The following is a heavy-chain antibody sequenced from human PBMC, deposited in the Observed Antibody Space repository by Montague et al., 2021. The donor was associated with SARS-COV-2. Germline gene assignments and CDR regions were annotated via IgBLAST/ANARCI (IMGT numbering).Heavy chain of an antibody. CDR2: IFYTGSA. Sequence: SETLSLTCTVSSDSASSGKYFWTWIRQPPGKGLGWIGYIFYTGSANYNPSLKSRVTISVDTSDNQFSLKLKSMSAADTAVCYCARVGNYLGVYWGQGILVTVSS. J-gene: IGHJ4*02. V-gene: IGHV4-61*01. D-gene: IGHD3-10*01. CDR3: ARVGNYLGVY. CDR1: SDSASSGKYF.